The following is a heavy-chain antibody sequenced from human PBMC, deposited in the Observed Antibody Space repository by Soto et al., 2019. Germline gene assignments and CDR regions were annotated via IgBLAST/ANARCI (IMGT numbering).Heavy chain of an antibody. J-gene: IGHJ5*02. D-gene: IGHD1-26*01. CDR1: GFTFTSSA. V-gene: IGHV1-58*01. Sequence: SVKVSCKASGFTFTSSAVQWVLQARGQRLEWIGWIVVYSGNTNYAQKFQGRVTITTDTSTSTAYMELRSLRSDDTAVYYCARLEDGGSYYSTVWFDPWGQGTLVTVSS. CDR3: ARLEDGGSYYSTVWFDP. CDR2: IVVYSGNT.